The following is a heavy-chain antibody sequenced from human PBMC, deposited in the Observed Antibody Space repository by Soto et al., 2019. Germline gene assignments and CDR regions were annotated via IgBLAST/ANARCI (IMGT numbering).Heavy chain of an antibody. CDR1: YGSFSCYY. CDR2: INHSGST. V-gene: IGHV4-34*01. D-gene: IGHD6-6*01. Sequence: DPLSLTLTVSYGSFSCYYCSWIRQPPGKGLEWIGEINHSGSTNYNPSLKSRVTISVYTSKNQFSLKLSSVTAADTAVYYCARSIADLLDWFDPWGQGTMVTVSS. J-gene: IGHJ5*02. CDR3: ARSIADLLDWFDP.